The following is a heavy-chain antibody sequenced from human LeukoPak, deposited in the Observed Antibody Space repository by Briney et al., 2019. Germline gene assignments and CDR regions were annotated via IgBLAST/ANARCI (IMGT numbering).Heavy chain of an antibody. Sequence: ASVKVSCNASGYTFTSYAMNWVRQAPGQGLEWMGWINTNTGNPTYAQGFTGRFVFSLDTSVSTAYLQVSSLKAEDTAVYYCARMAGITMVWKGDYWGQGTLVTVSS. V-gene: IGHV7-4-1*02. CDR3: ARMAGITMVWKGDY. D-gene: IGHD3-10*01. CDR2: INTNTGNP. J-gene: IGHJ4*02. CDR1: GYTFTSYA.